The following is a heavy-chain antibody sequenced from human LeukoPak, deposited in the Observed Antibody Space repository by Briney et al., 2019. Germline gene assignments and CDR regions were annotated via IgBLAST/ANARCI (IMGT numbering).Heavy chain of an antibody. CDR3: AKGPLNYDSSGYYYYFDY. Sequence: PGGSLRLSCAASGFTFSSYAMSWVRQAPGKGLEWVSAISGSGGSTYYADSVKGRFTISRDNSKNTLCLQMNSLRAEDTAVYYCAKGPLNYDSSGYYYYFDYWGQGTLVTVSS. D-gene: IGHD3-22*01. CDR1: GFTFSSYA. CDR2: ISGSGGST. J-gene: IGHJ4*02. V-gene: IGHV3-23*01.